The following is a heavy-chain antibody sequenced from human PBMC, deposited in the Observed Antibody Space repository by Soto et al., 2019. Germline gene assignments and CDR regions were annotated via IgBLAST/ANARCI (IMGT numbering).Heavy chain of an antibody. V-gene: IGHV3-66*01. D-gene: IGHD3-10*01. CDR3: ARFRRNYYGSGSYGSSYFDY. CDR1: GFTISSNY. CDR2: IYIGGST. Sequence: EVQLVESGGGLVQPGGSLRLSCAASGFTISSNYMTWVRQAPGKGLEWVSVIYIGGSTYYADSVKGRFTISRDISKNTLYLQMNSLRAEDTAVYYCARFRRNYYGSGSYGSSYFDYWGQGTLVTVSS. J-gene: IGHJ4*02.